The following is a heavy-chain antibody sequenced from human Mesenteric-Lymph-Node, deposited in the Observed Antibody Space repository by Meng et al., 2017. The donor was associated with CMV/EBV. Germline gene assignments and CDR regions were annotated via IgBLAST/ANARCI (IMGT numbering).Heavy chain of an antibody. V-gene: IGHV3-11*01. CDR2: ISSSGTTI. J-gene: IGHJ6*02. CDR1: GFTDSITH. D-gene: IGHD4-23*01. Sequence: GESLKISCVVSGFTDSITHMSWVRQAAGQGLEWVSYISSSGTTIYYADSVKGRFTISRDNAKISLYLQMNILRAEDTAVYYCARDTYGGNSAYYYGMGVWGHGTTVTVSS. CDR3: ARDTYGGNSAYYYGMGV.